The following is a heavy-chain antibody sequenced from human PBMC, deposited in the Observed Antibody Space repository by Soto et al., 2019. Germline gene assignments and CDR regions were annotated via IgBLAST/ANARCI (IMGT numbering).Heavy chain of an antibody. V-gene: IGHV3-23*01. CDR2: VSTNGRST. CDR3: AKDRAFNYFYGMDV. J-gene: IGHJ6*02. D-gene: IGHD3-10*01. Sequence: PGGSLRLSCRACGLAFGNYAMNWVRQVPGRGLEWVAGVSTNGRSTYYADSVRGRFTISRDNSKITVYLQMNSLRAEDTAVYYCAKDRAFNYFYGMDVWGQGTTVTVSS. CDR1: GLAFGNYA.